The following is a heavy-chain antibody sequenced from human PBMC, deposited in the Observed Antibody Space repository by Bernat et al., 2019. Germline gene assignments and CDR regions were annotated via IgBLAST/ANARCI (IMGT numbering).Heavy chain of an antibody. V-gene: IGHV3-15*01. J-gene: IGHJ5*02. CDR3: TPLNWFDP. CDR1: GSTFSTSY. Sequence: EVQLVESGGGLVQPGGSLRVSCAASGSTFSTSYMNWVRQAPGKGLEWVARIKSKTDGGTIDYAAPVKGRFTISRDDSKNTVSLQMNSLRTDDTAVYYCTPLNWFDPWGQGTLVTVSS. CDR2: IKSKTDGGTI.